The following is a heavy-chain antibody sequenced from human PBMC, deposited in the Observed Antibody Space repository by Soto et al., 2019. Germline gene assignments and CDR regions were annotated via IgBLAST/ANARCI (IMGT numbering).Heavy chain of an antibody. Sequence: GASVKGSLKGAGYNLITHYVRWGRKAPGQGPEWMGVINPSTGDTSYAQKFQGRVTMARDTYTSTVYMELSNLRYDDTAVYFCARDFGEVSTTWVGYPEFWGQGTPVTVSS. J-gene: IGHJ4*02. CDR1: GYNLITHY. CDR3: ARDFGEVSTTWVGYPEF. CDR2: INPSTGDT. V-gene: IGHV1-46*01. D-gene: IGHD3-3*01.